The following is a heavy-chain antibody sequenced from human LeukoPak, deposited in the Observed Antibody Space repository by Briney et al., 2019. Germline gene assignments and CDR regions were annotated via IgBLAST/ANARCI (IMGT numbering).Heavy chain of an antibody. J-gene: IGHJ4*02. D-gene: IGHD1-26*01. Sequence: GRSLRLSCAAPGFTFSSYAMHWVRQAPGKGLEWVAVISYDGSNKYYADSVKGRFTISRDNSKNTLYLQMNSLRAEDTAVYYCARDRVGATDYFDYWGQGTLVTVSS. CDR3: ARDRVGATDYFDY. CDR2: ISYDGSNK. CDR1: GFTFSSYA. V-gene: IGHV3-30-3*01.